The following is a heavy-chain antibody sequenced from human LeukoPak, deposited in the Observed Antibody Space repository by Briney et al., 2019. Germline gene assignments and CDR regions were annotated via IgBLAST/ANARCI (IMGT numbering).Heavy chain of an antibody. J-gene: IGHJ4*02. V-gene: IGHV3-64*01. D-gene: IGHD6-19*01. CDR1: GFSFSAYI. CDR3: TRRYGGHSGWAGYHDS. Sequence: GGSLRLSXVASGFSFSAYIMHWVRQTPGKGLEYVSAIRSDGSSTFYPNSVKGRFTISRDNSKSTLYLQMGSLRAEDTAVYYCTRRYGGHSGWAGYHDSWGQGTLVTVSS. CDR2: IRSDGSST.